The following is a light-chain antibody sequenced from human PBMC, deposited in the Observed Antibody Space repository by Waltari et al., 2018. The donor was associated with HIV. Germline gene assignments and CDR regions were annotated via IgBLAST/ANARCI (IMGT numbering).Light chain of an antibody. CDR2: TNK. Sequence: QSVLTQPPSASGTPGQRVTISCSGSSSNIGTKTVSWYRQLPGTAPKLLIHTNKQGASGVPDRFSGSKSGASASLAISGLQSEDEADYYCAAWDDSLKGWVFGGGTTLAVL. CDR1: SSNIGTKT. V-gene: IGLV1-44*01. CDR3: AAWDDSLKGWV. J-gene: IGLJ3*02.